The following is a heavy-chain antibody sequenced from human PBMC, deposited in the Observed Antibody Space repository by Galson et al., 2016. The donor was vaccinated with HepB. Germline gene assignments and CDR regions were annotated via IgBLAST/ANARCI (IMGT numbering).Heavy chain of an antibody. Sequence: SLRLSCAASGFTFNAYRMNWVRQAPGKGLEWLSSISSSSNYIYYADSVRGRFTVSRDNAKNSLYLQISGLRAEDTAVYFCARGGGENWEYFFDFWGQGTLATVSA. J-gene: IGHJ4*02. D-gene: IGHD3-16*01. V-gene: IGHV3-21*01. CDR3: ARGGGENWEYFFDF. CDR1: GFTFNAYR. CDR2: ISSSSNYI.